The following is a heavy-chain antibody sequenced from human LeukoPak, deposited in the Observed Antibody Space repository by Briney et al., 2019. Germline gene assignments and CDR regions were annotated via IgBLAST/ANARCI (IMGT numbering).Heavy chain of an antibody. CDR2: ISYDGSNK. CDR3: AKVRGLVVLDY. Sequence: GGSLRLSCAASGFTFSSYGMHWVRQAPGKGLEWVAVISYDGSNKYYADSVKGRFTISRDNSKNTLYLQMNSLRAEDTAVYYRAKVRGLVVLDYWGQGTLVTVSS. CDR1: GFTFSSYG. V-gene: IGHV3-30*18. J-gene: IGHJ4*02. D-gene: IGHD2-2*01.